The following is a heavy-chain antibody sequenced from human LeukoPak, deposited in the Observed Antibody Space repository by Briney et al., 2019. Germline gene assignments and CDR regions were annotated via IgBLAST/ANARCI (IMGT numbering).Heavy chain of an antibody. CDR2: INHSGST. CDR3: AGDGPHNMSHSRSWYVDLGKTFDY. D-gene: IGHD6-13*01. J-gene: IGHJ4*02. Sequence: SETLSLTCAVYGGSFSGYYWSWIRQPPGKGLEWIGEINHSGSTNYNPSLKSRVTISVDTSKNQFSLKLSSVTAADTAGYYCAGDGPHNMSHSRSWYVDLGKTFDYWGQGTLVTVSS. CDR1: GGSFSGYY. V-gene: IGHV4-34*01.